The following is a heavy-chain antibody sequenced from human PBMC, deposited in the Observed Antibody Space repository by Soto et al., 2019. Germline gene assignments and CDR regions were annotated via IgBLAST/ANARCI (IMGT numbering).Heavy chain of an antibody. V-gene: IGHV3-21*01. D-gene: IGHD5-18*01. Sequence: GESLRLSCAASGFTFSGYSMNWVRQAPGKGLEWVSSISSSGTYIYYADSVKGRFTISRDNAKNSLYLQMNSLRAEDTAVYYCARDVDTAMGYFDYWGQGTLVTVSS. CDR3: ARDVDTAMGYFDY. J-gene: IGHJ4*02. CDR1: GFTFSGYS. CDR2: ISSSGTYI.